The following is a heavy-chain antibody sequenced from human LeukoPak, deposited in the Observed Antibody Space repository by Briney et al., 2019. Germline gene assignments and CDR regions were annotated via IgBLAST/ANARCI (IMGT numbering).Heavy chain of an antibody. Sequence: PGRSLRLSCAASGFTFDDYAMHWVRQAPGKGLEWVSGISWNSGSIGYADSVKGRFTISRDNAKNSLYLQMNSLRAEDTAVYYCARSHYDFWSGHMDVWGKGTTVTVSS. J-gene: IGHJ6*03. V-gene: IGHV3-9*01. CDR3: ARSHYDFWSGHMDV. D-gene: IGHD3-3*01. CDR1: GFTFDDYA. CDR2: ISWNSGSI.